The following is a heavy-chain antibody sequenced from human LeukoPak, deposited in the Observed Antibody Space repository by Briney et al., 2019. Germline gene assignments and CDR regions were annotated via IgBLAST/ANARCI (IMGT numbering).Heavy chain of an antibody. Sequence: SETLSLTCTVSGGSISSGGYYWSWIRQPPGKGLEWIGYIYHSGSTYYNPSLKSRVTISVDRSKNQFSLKLSSVTAADTAVYYCARAAGWALQSNWFDPWGQGTLVIVSS. D-gene: IGHD4-11*01. J-gene: IGHJ5*02. CDR3: ARAAGWALQSNWFDP. V-gene: IGHV4-30-2*01. CDR1: GGSISSGGYY. CDR2: IYHSGST.